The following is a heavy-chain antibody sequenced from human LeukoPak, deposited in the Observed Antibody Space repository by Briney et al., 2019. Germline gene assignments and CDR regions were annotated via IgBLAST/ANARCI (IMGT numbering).Heavy chain of an antibody. D-gene: IGHD3-22*01. V-gene: IGHV1-69*04. CDR1: GGTFIYYA. CDR3: ARDHYDSSGYYPRSWFDP. Sequence: SVTVSFMASGGTFIYYAISWVRQAPGQGLEWMGRIIPILGIANYAQKFQGRVTITADKSTSTAYMELSSLRSEDTAVYYCARDHYDSSGYYPRSWFDPWGQGTLVTVSS. J-gene: IGHJ5*02. CDR2: IIPILGIA.